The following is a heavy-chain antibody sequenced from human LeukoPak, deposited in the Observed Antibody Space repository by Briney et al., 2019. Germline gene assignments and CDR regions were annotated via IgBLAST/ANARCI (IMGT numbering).Heavy chain of an antibody. J-gene: IGHJ4*02. CDR1: GYTFTSYA. D-gene: IGHD6-19*01. CDR3: ARGTYSSGFNY. CDR2: INAGNGNT. Sequence: GASVKVSCKASGYTFTSYAMHWVRQAPGQRLEWMGWINAGNGNTKYSQEFQGRFTITRDTSASTAYMELSSLRSEDMAVYYCARGTYSSGFNYWGQGTLVTVSS. V-gene: IGHV1-3*03.